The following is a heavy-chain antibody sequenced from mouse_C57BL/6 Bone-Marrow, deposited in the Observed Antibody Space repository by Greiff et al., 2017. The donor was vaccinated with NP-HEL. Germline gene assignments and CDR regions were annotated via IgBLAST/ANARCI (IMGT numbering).Heavy chain of an antibody. CDR3: TIPYFRYFDY. J-gene: IGHJ2*01. V-gene: IGHV14-4*01. D-gene: IGHD1-3*01. CDR1: GFNIKDDY. CDR2: IDPENGDT. Sequence: EVQRVESGAELVRPGASVKLSCTASGFNIKDDYMHWVKQRPEQGLEWIGWIDPENGDTEYASKFQGKATITADTSSNTAYLQLSSLTSEDTAVYYCTIPYFRYFDYWGQGTTLTVSS.